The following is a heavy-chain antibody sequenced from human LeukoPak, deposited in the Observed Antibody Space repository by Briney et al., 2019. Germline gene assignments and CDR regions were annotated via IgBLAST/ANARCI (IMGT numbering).Heavy chain of an antibody. Sequence: SETLSLTCTVSGGSISSSSYYWGWIRQPPGKGLEWIGSIYYSGSTYYNPFLKSRVTISVDTSKNQFSLKLSSVTAADTAVYYCARVRGYSYGDAFDIWGQGTMVTVSS. CDR2: IYYSGST. D-gene: IGHD5-18*01. CDR3: ARVRGYSYGDAFDI. CDR1: GGSISSSSYY. V-gene: IGHV4-39*07. J-gene: IGHJ3*02.